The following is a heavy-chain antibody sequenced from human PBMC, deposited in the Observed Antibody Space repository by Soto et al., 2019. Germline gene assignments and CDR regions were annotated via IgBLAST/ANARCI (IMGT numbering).Heavy chain of an antibody. CDR1: GGSISSSSNY. CDR3: AREGNLGRWIQPLDS. CDR2: IYFNGSP. D-gene: IGHD2-2*03. Sequence: SETLSLTCAVSGGSISSSSNYWGWIRQPPGKGLEWIGSIYFNGSPYYSPSLKSRVTISVDTSKNQFSLKLISVTTADTAVYFCAREGNLGRWIQPLDSWGQGTLVTVSS. J-gene: IGHJ4*02. V-gene: IGHV4-39*07.